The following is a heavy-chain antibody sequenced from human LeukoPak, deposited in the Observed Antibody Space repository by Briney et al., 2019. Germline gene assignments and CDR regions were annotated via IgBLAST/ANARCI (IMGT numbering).Heavy chain of an antibody. Sequence: PSETLSLTCTVSGGSISSYYWSWIRQPPGKGLEWIGYIYYSGSTNYNPSLKSRVTISVDTSKNQFSLKLSSVTAADTAVYYCARVGLVGATKSVYWFDPWGQGTLVTVSS. V-gene: IGHV4-59*01. J-gene: IGHJ5*02. CDR1: GGSISSYY. D-gene: IGHD1-26*01. CDR3: ARVGLVGATKSVYWFDP. CDR2: IYYSGST.